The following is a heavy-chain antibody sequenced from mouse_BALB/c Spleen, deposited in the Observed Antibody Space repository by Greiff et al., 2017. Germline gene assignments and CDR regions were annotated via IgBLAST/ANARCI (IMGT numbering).Heavy chain of an antibody. V-gene: IGHV7-3*02. CDR3: ARDLPLPPYYFDY. CDR2: IRNKANGYTT. Sequence: EVNLVESGGGLVQPGGSLRLSCATSGFTFTDYYMSWVRQPPGKALEWLGFIRNKANGYTTEYNASVKGRFTISRDNSQSILYLQMNTLRAEDSATYYCARDLPLPPYYFDYGGQGTTLTVSS. J-gene: IGHJ2*01. D-gene: IGHD2-1*01. CDR1: GFTFTDYY.